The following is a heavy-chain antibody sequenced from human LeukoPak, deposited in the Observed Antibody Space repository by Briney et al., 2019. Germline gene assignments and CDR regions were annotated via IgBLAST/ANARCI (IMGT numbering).Heavy chain of an antibody. CDR3: AKRQGPNSGSYDYFDP. D-gene: IGHD1-26*01. Sequence: SETPSLTCTVSGGSISSYYWSWIRQPPGQGLEWIAYIQSSGYTNYNPSLQSRVTISVDKSKNQFSLELSSVPAADTAVYYCAKRQGPNSGSYDYFDPWGQGTLVTVSS. J-gene: IGHJ5*02. CDR1: GGSISSYY. V-gene: IGHV4-4*09. CDR2: IQSSGYT.